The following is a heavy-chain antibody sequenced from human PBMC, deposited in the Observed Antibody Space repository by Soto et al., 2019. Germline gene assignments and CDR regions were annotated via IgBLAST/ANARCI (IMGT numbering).Heavy chain of an antibody. V-gene: IGHV4-61*08. CDR1: GGSITSGDNY. CDR3: ARDGYDGSGSPYPAY. D-gene: IGHD3-10*01. CDR2: IYYLGST. J-gene: IGHJ4*02. Sequence: SETLSLTCPVSGGSITSGDNYWSWIRQPPGKGLEWIGYIYYLGSTYYNPSLKSRVTISVDTSKRQFSLRLTSVTAADTAVYYCARDGYDGSGSPYPAYWGPGTQVTVSS.